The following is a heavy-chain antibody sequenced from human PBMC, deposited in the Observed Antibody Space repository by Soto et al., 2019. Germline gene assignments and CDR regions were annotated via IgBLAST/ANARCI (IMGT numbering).Heavy chain of an antibody. CDR2: ISSSSSYI. D-gene: IGHD3-16*01. CDR1: GFTFSSYS. V-gene: IGHV3-21*01. Sequence: GGSLRLSCAASGFTFSSYSMNWVRQAPGKGLEWVSSISSSSSYIYYADSVKGRFTISRDNAKNSLYLQMNSLRAEGTAVYYCARSRGSIMITFGGYSTRGMDVWSQGTTVTVSS. J-gene: IGHJ6*02. CDR3: ARSRGSIMITFGGYSTRGMDV.